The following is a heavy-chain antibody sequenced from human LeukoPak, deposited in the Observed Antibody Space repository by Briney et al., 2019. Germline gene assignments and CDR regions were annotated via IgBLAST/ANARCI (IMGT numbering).Heavy chain of an antibody. J-gene: IGHJ5*02. D-gene: IGHD3-9*01. CDR1: GGSISSYY. Sequence: PSETLSLTCTVSGGSISSYYWSWIRQPPGKGLEWIGYIYYSGGTNYSPSLKSRVAISVDTSKNQFSLKLSSVTAADTAVYYCARYPSNYDILTGYSYNWFDPWGQGTLVTVSS. V-gene: IGHV4-59*08. CDR3: ARYPSNYDILTGYSYNWFDP. CDR2: IYYSGGT.